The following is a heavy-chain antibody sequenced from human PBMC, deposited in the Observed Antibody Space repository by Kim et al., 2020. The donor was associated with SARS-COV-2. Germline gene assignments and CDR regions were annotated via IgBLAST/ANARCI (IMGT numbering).Heavy chain of an antibody. D-gene: IGHD3-10*01. CDR2: ISSDGDRT. J-gene: IGHJ6*02. CDR1: GFTFSSYA. CDR3: MTGVTMFRGVRDSYYSAVDV. Sequence: GGSLRLSCLASGFTFSSYAMHWVRQSPGKGLQYVSGISSDGDRTFYADSVTGRFTISRDNSKKTVFLQMTSLRDEDMAVYYCMTGVTMFRGVRDSYYSAVDVGGQGTTVTVAS. V-gene: IGHV3-64D*09.